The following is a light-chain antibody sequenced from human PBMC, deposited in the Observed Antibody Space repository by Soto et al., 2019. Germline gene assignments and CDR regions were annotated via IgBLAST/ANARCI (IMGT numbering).Light chain of an antibody. Sequence: QSVLTQPASVSGSPGQSITISCTGTNSDIGTYIYVSWYQQHPGKAPKLLIYDVSNRPSGVSNRFSGSKSGNTASLTISGLQAEDEADYYCSSYTASRTKFGGGTKLT. J-gene: IGLJ2*01. CDR1: NSDIGTYIY. CDR3: SSYTASRTK. V-gene: IGLV2-14*01. CDR2: DVS.